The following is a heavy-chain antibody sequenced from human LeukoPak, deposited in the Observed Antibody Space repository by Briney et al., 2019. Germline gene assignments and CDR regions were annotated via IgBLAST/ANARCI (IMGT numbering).Heavy chain of an antibody. V-gene: IGHV3-53*01. CDR1: GFTVSSNY. J-gene: IGHJ3*02. Sequence: IQPGGSLRLSCAASGFTVSSNYMSRVRQAPGKGLEWVSVIYSGGSTYYADSVKGRFTISRDNSKNTLYLQMSSLRAEDTAVYYCASDYGDYVGAFDIWGQGTMVTVSS. CDR2: IYSGGST. D-gene: IGHD4-17*01. CDR3: ASDYGDYVGAFDI.